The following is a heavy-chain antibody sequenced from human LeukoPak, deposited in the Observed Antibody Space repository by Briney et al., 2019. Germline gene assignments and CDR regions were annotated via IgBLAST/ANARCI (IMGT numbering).Heavy chain of an antibody. CDR3: ARDIEVAGLFDY. D-gene: IGHD6-19*01. V-gene: IGHV4-61*02. CDR1: GGSISSGSYC. J-gene: IGHJ4*02. CDR2: IYTSGST. Sequence: SQTLSLTCTVSGGSISSGSYCCGWIRQPAGKGLEWIGRIYTSGSTNNNPSHKSRVTISVDTSKNQYSLKLSSVTAADTAVYYCARDIEVAGLFDYWGQGTLVTVSS.